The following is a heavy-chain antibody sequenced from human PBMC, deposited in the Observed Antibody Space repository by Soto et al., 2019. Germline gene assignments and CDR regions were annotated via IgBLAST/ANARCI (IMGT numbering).Heavy chain of an antibody. CDR1: GFTFSSYW. D-gene: IGHD3-3*01. Sequence: GGSLRLSCAASGFTFSSYWMHWVRQAPGKGLVWVSRINSDGSSTSYADSVKGRFTISRDNAKNTLYLQMNSLRAEDTAVYYCARDALTYYDFWSGYYPKYYYYGMDVWGQGTTVTVSS. CDR3: ARDALTYYDFWSGYYPKYYYYGMDV. J-gene: IGHJ6*02. V-gene: IGHV3-74*01. CDR2: INSDGSST.